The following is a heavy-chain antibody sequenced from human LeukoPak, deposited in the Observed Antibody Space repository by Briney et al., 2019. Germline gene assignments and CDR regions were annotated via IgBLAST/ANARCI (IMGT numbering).Heavy chain of an antibody. CDR3: ARDTANHLFDY. V-gene: IGHV3-7*01. D-gene: IGHD1-14*01. J-gene: IGHJ4*02. Sequence: GGSLRLSCAASGFTFSSYWMSWVRQAPGKGLEWVANIKQDGSEKYYVDSVKGRFTISRDNAKNSPYLQMNSLRAEDTAVYYSARDTANHLFDYWGQGTLVTVSS. CDR2: IKQDGSEK. CDR1: GFTFSSYW.